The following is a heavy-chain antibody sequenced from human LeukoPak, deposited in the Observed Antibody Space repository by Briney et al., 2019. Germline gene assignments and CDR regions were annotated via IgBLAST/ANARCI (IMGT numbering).Heavy chain of an antibody. CDR1: GYTFTDYY. CDR2: INPNSGGT. D-gene: IGHD1-26*01. J-gene: IGHJ4*02. V-gene: IGHV1-2*02. CDR3: ARDTSYALLPDY. Sequence: ASVKVSCKTTGYTFTDYYMHWVRQAPGQGLEWMGWINPNSGGTNYAQKFQGRVTMTRDTSISTAYMELSRLRSDDTAVYYCARDTSYALLPDYWGQGTLVTVSS.